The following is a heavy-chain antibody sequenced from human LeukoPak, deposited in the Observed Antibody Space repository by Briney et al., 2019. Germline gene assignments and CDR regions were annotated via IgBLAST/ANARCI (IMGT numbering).Heavy chain of an antibody. CDR2: SNPNSGGT. V-gene: IGHV1-2*06. CDR3: ARDLSGVYRYAYRIFDY. CDR1: GYTFSDYY. D-gene: IGHD2-15*01. Sequence: ASVKVSCKASGYTFSDYYIHWVRQAPGQGLEWMGRSNPNSGGTNYAQNFQGRVTMTRDTSITTAYMDLSSLRSDDTAVYFCARDLSGVYRYAYRIFDYWGQGTLVTVSS. J-gene: IGHJ4*02.